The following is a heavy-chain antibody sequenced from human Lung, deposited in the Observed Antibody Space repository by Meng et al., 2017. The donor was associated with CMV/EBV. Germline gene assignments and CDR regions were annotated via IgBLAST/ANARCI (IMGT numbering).Heavy chain of an antibody. Sequence: SGXXLVXPTETLTLTCTVSGFSLSNARMGVSWIRQPPGKALEWLAHIFSNDEKSYSTSLKSRLTISKDTSKSQVVLTMTNMDPVDTATYYCARIGYSESYYGGPYDYWXQGTLVTVSS. J-gene: IGHJ4*02. CDR2: IFSNDEK. CDR3: ARIGYSESYYGGPYDY. CDR1: GFSLSNARMG. V-gene: IGHV2-26*01. D-gene: IGHD1-26*01.